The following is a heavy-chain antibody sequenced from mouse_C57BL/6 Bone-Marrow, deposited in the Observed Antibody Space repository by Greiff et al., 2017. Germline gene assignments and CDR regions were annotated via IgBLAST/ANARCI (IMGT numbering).Heavy chain of an antibody. J-gene: IGHJ3*01. CDR1: GYTFTSYG. Sequence: VQLLESGAELARPGASVKLSCKASGYTFTSYGISWVKQRTGQGLEWIGEIYPRSGNTYYNEKFKGKATLTADKSSSTAYMELRSLTSEDSAVYFCARVLLRSSWFAYWGQGTLVTVSA. V-gene: IGHV1-81*01. D-gene: IGHD1-1*01. CDR3: ARVLLRSSWFAY. CDR2: IYPRSGNT.